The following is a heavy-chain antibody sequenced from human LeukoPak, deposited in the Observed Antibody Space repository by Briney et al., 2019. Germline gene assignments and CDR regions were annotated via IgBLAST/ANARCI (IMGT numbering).Heavy chain of an antibody. CDR1: GFTFSSYD. CDR3: ALLAGGSGLPFDY. J-gene: IGHJ4*02. D-gene: IGHD6-19*01. V-gene: IGHV3-30*02. Sequence: GRSLRLSCAASGFTFSSYDMHWVRQAPGKGLEWVAFIRYDESNQYYADSVKGRFTISRDNSKNTLYLQMNSLRAEDTAVYYCALLAGGSGLPFDYWGQETLVTVSS. CDR2: IRYDESNQ.